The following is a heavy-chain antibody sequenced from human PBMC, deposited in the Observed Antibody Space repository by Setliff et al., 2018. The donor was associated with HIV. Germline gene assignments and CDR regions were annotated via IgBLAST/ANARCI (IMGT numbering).Heavy chain of an antibody. CDR2: ISAYNGNT. CDR3: ARTPYCTNGLCYRYFFDY. D-gene: IGHD2-8*01. J-gene: IGHJ4*02. Sequence: ASVKVSCKASGYTFTTYGISWVRQAPGQGLEWMGWISAYNGNTNYTQKLQGRVTMTTDTSTSTAYMELRSLRSDDTAVYYCARTPYCTNGLCYRYFFDYWGQGTLVTVSS. V-gene: IGHV1-18*01. CDR1: GYTFTTYG.